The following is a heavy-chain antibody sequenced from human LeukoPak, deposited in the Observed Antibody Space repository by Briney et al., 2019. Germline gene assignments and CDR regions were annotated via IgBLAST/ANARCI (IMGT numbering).Heavy chain of an antibody. D-gene: IGHD2-2*02. CDR2: ISAYNGNT. CDR1: GYTFTSYG. Sequence: ASVKVSCKASGYTFTSYGISWVRQAPGQGLEWMGWISAYNGNTNYAQKLQGRVTMTTDTSTSTAYMELRSLRSDDTAVYYCARDAPELPAVIPYPYYYYGMDVWGQGTTVTVSS. J-gene: IGHJ6*02. V-gene: IGHV1-18*01. CDR3: ARDAPELPAVIPYPYYYYGMDV.